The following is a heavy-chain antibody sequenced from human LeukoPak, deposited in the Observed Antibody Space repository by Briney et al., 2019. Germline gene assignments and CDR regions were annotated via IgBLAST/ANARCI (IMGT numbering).Heavy chain of an antibody. V-gene: IGHV3-43D*03. CDR2: ISWDGGST. D-gene: IGHD6-19*01. J-gene: IGHJ6*03. CDR3: AKDGILGVAGNYHYYMDV. CDR1: GFTFSSYA. Sequence: GRSLRLSCAASGFTFSSYAMHWVRQAPGKGLEWVSLISWDGGSTYYADSVKGRFTISRDNSKNSLYLQMNSLRAEDTALYYCAKDGILGVAGNYHYYMDVWGKGTTVTVSS.